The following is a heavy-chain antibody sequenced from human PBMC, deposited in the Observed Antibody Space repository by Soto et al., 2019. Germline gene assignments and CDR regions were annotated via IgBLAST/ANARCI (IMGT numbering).Heavy chain of an antibody. V-gene: IGHV3-33*01. CDR1: GFTFSSYG. Sequence: WGSLRPSCAASGFTFSSYGMHCVRQAPGKGLEWVAVIWYDGSNKYYADSVKGRFTISRDNSKNTLYLQMNSLRAEDTAVYYCAREGTVRAFDIWGQGTMVTVSS. CDR2: IWYDGSNK. D-gene: IGHD1-1*01. CDR3: AREGTVRAFDI. J-gene: IGHJ3*02.